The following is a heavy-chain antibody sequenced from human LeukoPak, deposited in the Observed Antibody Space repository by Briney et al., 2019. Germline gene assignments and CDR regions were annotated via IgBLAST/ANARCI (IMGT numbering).Heavy chain of an antibody. Sequence: SETLSLTCAVYGGSFSGYYWSWIRQPPGKGLEWIGEINHSGSTNYNPPLKSRVTISVDTSKNQFSLKLSSVTAADTAVYYCARGGGVQLERRYYYGMDVWGKGTTVTVSS. V-gene: IGHV4-34*01. D-gene: IGHD1-1*01. CDR3: ARGGGVQLERRYYYGMDV. J-gene: IGHJ6*04. CDR2: INHSGST. CDR1: GGSFSGYY.